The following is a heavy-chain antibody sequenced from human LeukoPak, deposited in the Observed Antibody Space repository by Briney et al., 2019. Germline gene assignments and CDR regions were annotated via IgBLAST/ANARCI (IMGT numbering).Heavy chain of an antibody. D-gene: IGHD3-10*01. CDR1: GGSISSYY. V-gene: IGHV4-59*01. CDR3: ARAPGYYGSGNWFDP. Sequence: SETLSLTCTVSGGSISSYYWSWIRQPPGKGLEWIGYIYYSGSINYNPSLKSRATISVDTSKTEFSLKLSSVTAADTAVYYCARAPGYYGSGNWFDPWGQGTLVTVSS. CDR2: IYYSGSI. J-gene: IGHJ5*02.